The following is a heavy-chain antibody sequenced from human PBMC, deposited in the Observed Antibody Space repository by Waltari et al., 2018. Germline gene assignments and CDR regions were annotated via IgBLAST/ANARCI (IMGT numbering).Heavy chain of an antibody. CDR3: ARQYCSSTSCCYDY. J-gene: IGHJ4*02. CDR2: ISNNGGST. V-gene: IGHV3-64*07. Sequence: EVQLVESGGGWVQPGGSLRLSCAASGFTFSSYSMHWLRQAPGKGLEYVSAISNNGGSTYYGDSVKGRFTISRDNSKNTLYLQMGSLRAEDVAVYYCARQYCSSTSCCYDYWGQGTLVTVSS. D-gene: IGHD2-2*01. CDR1: GFTFSSYS.